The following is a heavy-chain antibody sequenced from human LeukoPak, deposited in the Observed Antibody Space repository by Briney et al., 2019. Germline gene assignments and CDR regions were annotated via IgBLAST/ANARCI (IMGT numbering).Heavy chain of an antibody. Sequence: SVKVSCKASGYTFTGYYINWVRQAPGQGLEWLGWINPDSGGTSYALNFRGRVTMTRDKSITTAYMDLSSLRSDDTAVYYCARGWYNSLSSGFDYWGQGTLVTVSS. CDR3: ARGWYNSLSSGFDY. V-gene: IGHV1-2*02. CDR1: GYTFTGYY. CDR2: INPDSGGT. D-gene: IGHD3-22*01. J-gene: IGHJ4*02.